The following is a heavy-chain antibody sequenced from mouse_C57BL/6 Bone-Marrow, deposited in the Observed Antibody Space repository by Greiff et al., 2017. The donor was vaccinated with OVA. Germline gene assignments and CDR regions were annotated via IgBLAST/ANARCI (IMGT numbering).Heavy chain of an antibody. V-gene: IGHV5-4*01. CDR1: GFTFSSYA. CDR2: ISDGGSYT. Sequence: EVQLVESGGGLVKPGGSLKLSCAASGFTFSSYAMSWVRQTPEKRLEWVATISDGGSYTYYPDNVKGRFTISRDNAKNNLYLQMSHLKSEDTAMDYCARGDYYGSSYAYWGQGTLVTVSA. CDR3: ARGDYYGSSYAY. D-gene: IGHD1-1*01. J-gene: IGHJ3*01.